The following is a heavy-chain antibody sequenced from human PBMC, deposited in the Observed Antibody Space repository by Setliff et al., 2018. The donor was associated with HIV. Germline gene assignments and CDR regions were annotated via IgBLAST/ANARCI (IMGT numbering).Heavy chain of an antibody. V-gene: IGHV4-39*01. J-gene: IGHJ4*02. D-gene: IGHD4-17*01. CDR3: TRRDVTTGMDS. CDR1: GGSISSSSYY. CDR2: IFYTGST. Sequence: SETLSLTCTVSGGSISSSSYYWDWIRQPPGKSLEWVGSIFYTGSTNYRPSLESRVIVSLGTSKNQFSLKLSSVTAADTAVYYCTRRDVTTGMDSWGPGILVTVSS.